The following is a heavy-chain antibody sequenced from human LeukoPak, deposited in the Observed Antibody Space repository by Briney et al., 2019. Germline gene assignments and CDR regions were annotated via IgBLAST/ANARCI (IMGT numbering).Heavy chain of an antibody. CDR1: GYTFINYY. CDR2: INPSGGTT. J-gene: IGHJ3*02. D-gene: IGHD4-17*01. V-gene: IGHV1-46*01. Sequence: ASVKVSCKASGYTFINYYMHWVRQAPGQGLEWMGIINPSGGTTSYAQNFQGRVTMTRDTSTSTVYMELSSLRSEDTAVYYCASVTAVTTKGHGAFDIWGQGTLVTVSS. CDR3: ASVTAVTTKGHGAFDI.